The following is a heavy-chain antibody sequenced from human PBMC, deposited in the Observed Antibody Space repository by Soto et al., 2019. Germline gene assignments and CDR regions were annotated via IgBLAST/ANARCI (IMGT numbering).Heavy chain of an antibody. Sequence: KPSETLSLTCTVCDYSISFDYSWGWIRQPPGKGLEWIGTISHSGSTYYNPSLRSRLTISMDRSKNQFSLKLTSATAADTAVYYSVREWGPSYYYHSSGHNPDYWGQGNLVTVYS. CDR2: ISHSGST. V-gene: IGHV4-38-2*02. CDR3: VREWGPSYYYHSSGHNPDY. CDR1: DYSISFDYS. D-gene: IGHD3-22*01. J-gene: IGHJ4*02.